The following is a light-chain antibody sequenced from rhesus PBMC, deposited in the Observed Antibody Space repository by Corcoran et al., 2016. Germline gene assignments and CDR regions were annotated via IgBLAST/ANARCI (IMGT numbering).Light chain of an antibody. CDR1: QSISSW. J-gene: IGKJ3*01. V-gene: IGKV1-22*01. CDR3: LQYSSSPFT. CDR2: KAS. Sequence: DIQMTQSPSSLSASVGDTVTITCRASQSISSWLDWYQQKTGKAPKLLIYKASSLQSGVPSRFSGSGSWTDFTFTISSLQPEDFATYYCLQYSSSPFTFGPGTKLDIK.